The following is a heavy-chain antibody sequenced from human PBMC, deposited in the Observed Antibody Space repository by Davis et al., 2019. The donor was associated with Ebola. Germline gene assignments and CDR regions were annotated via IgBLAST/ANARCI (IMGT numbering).Heavy chain of an antibody. CDR3: ASGYCSSTSCYKDYYYYYMDV. V-gene: IGHV1-18*01. Sequence: ASVKVSCKASGYTFTSYGISWVRQAPGQGLEWMGWISAYNGNTNYAQKLQGRVTMTTDTSTSTAYMELSSLRSEDTAVYYCASGYCSSTSCYKDYYYYYMDVWGKGTTVTVSS. D-gene: IGHD2-2*02. CDR1: GYTFTSYG. CDR2: ISAYNGNT. J-gene: IGHJ6*03.